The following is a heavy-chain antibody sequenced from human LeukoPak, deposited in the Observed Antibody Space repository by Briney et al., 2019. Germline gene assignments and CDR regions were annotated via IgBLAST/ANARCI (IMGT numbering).Heavy chain of an antibody. Sequence: ASVKVSCKASGYTFTGYYMHWVRQAPGQGLEWMGWINPNSGGTNYAQKFQGRVTVTRDTSISTAYMELSRLRSDDTAVYYCARGHFEVAGPNFGYWGQGTLVTVSS. CDR3: ARGHFEVAGPNFGY. V-gene: IGHV1-2*02. D-gene: IGHD6-19*01. J-gene: IGHJ4*02. CDR1: GYTFTGYY. CDR2: INPNSGGT.